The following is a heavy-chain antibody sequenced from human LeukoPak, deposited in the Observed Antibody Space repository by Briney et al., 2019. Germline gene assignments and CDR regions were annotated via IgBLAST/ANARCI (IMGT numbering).Heavy chain of an antibody. Sequence: ASVKVSCKASGGTFSSYAISWVRQAPGQGLEWIGRIIPILGIANYAQKFQGRVTITADKSTSTAYMELSSLRSEDTAVYYCASVAMVRGVAFYYYYYGMDVWGQGTTVTVSS. CDR1: GGTFSSYA. J-gene: IGHJ6*02. D-gene: IGHD3-10*01. CDR2: IIPILGIA. CDR3: ASVAMVRGVAFYYYYYGMDV. V-gene: IGHV1-69*04.